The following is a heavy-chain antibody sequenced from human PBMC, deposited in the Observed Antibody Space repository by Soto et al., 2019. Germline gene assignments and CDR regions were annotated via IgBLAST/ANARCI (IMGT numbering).Heavy chain of an antibody. V-gene: IGHV3-74*01. CDR1: GFSISSYW. CDR2: INSDGSST. D-gene: IGHD6-13*01. Sequence: EVQLVESGGALVQPGGSLRLSCAASGFSISSYWMHWVRQAPGKGLVWVSRINSDGSSTTYADSVKGRFTISRDNAKNTLYLQMNSLSAEDTAVYYCERGGERIAAAGPKGFDYWGQGTLVTVSS. CDR3: ERGGERIAAAGPKGFDY. J-gene: IGHJ4*02.